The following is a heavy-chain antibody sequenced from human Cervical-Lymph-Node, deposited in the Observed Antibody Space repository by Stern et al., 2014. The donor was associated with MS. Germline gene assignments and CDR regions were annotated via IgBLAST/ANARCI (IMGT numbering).Heavy chain of an antibody. CDR1: GGSISSSSYY. J-gene: IGHJ4*02. Sequence: QVQLQESGPGLVKPSETLSLTCTVSGGSISSSSYYWGWIRQPPGKGLEWIGSIYYSGSTYYNPSLKSRVTISVDTSQNQFSLKLSSVTAADTAVYYCASGGSFFFDYWGQGTLVTVSS. D-gene: IGHD2-15*01. CDR3: ASGGSFFFDY. V-gene: IGHV4-39*01. CDR2: IYYSGST.